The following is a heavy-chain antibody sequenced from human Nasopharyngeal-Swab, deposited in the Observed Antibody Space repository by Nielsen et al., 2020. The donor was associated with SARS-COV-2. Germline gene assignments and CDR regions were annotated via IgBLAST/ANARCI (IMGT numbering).Heavy chain of an antibody. V-gene: IGHV3-7*01. CDR1: GFTFSTYY. J-gene: IGHJ4*02. CDR2: IEQHGSAT. D-gene: IGHD1-1*01. CDR3: ARWNFAFDY. Sequence: GGSLRLSCVVSGFTFSTYYMGWVRQAPGKGLEWVAHIEQHGSATIYVDSVKGRFTISRDNAKNSLYLQMNSLRAEDTAVYYCARWNFAFDYWGQGTLVTVSS.